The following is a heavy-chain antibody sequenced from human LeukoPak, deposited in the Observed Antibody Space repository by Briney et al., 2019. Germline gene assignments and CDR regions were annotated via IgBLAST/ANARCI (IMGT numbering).Heavy chain of an antibody. D-gene: IGHD3-22*01. CDR2: MYCSGSA. Sequence: SQTLSLTCTVSGGSISSGDYYWSWIRQPPGKGLEWVAYMYCSGSAYYNPSLKSRATISVDTSKNQVSLKLTSVTAADTAVYFCARPYYYDSRIDPWGRGTLVTVSS. J-gene: IGHJ5*02. CDR3: ARPYYYDSRIDP. CDR1: GGSISSGDYY. V-gene: IGHV4-30-4*01.